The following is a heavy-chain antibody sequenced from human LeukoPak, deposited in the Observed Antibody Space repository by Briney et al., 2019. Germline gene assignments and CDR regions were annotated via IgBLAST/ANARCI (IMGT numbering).Heavy chain of an antibody. V-gene: IGHV3-23*01. CDR1: GFTFCNHA. D-gene: IGHD3-16*01. J-gene: IGHJ6*03. CDR2: VSTDGTP. CDR3: AKLGAGGYYSYMDV. Sequence: GGSLRLSCAVSGFTFCNHAMTWVRQAPGKGLESVSSVSTDGTPYYADSVKGRFTISRDNSKNTLYLQMNSLRAEDTAVYYCAKLGAGGYYSYMDVWGKGTTVTVSS.